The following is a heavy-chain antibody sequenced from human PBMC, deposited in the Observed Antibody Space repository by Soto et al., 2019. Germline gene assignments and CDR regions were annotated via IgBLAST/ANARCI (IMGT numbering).Heavy chain of an antibody. Sequence: GGSLRLSCAASGFTVSPNYMSWVRQAPGKGLQWVAVIYSAGSTYYADSVRGRFTISRDNSKNTLHLQMNSLRVDDTAVYYCARGGWDQYFDYWGQGTLVTVSS. CDR2: IYSAGST. CDR1: GFTVSPNY. D-gene: IGHD1-26*01. CDR3: ARGGWDQYFDY. J-gene: IGHJ4*02. V-gene: IGHV3-53*01.